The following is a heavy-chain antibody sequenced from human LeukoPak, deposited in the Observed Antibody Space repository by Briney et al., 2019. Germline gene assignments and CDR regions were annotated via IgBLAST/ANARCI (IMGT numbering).Heavy chain of an antibody. CDR1: GYSFTSYG. D-gene: IGHD1-26*01. J-gene: IGHJ5*02. V-gene: IGHV1-18*01. Sequence: LRASVKVSCKASGYSFTSYGISWVRQAPGQGLEWMGWISPYNGNTNYAQKLQGRVTVTTDTSTTTAYMELRSLRSDDTAVYYCARVIVGATGNLFDPWGQGTLVTVSS. CDR2: ISPYNGNT. CDR3: ARVIVGATGNLFDP.